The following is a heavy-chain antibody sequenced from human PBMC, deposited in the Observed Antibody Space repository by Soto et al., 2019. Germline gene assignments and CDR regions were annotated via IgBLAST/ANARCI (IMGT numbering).Heavy chain of an antibody. V-gene: IGHV1-3*01. Sequence: GASVKVSCKASGYTFTSYAMHWVRQAPGQRLEWMGWINAGNGNTKYSQKFQGRVTITRDTSASTAYMELSSLRSEDTAVYYCARRGGTAWWFDPWGQGILVTVSS. CDR2: INAGNGNT. CDR1: GYTFTSYA. J-gene: IGHJ5*02. D-gene: IGHD1-7*01. CDR3: ARRGGTAWWFDP.